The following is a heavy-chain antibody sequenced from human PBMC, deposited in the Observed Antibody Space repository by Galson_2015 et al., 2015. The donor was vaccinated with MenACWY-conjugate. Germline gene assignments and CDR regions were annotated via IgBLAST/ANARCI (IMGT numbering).Heavy chain of an antibody. D-gene: IGHD2-8*01. CDR1: GFTFNNYD. Sequence: SLRLSCAASGFTFNNYDMNWVRQAPGKGLEWVAGISGSGVSTFYVDSVKGRFTISRNNSKNTLYLQMNSLRAEDTAAYYCAKSQLSNDWFDSWGQGALVTVSS. J-gene: IGHJ5*01. CDR3: AKSQLSNDWFDS. V-gene: IGHV3-23*01. CDR2: ISGSGVST.